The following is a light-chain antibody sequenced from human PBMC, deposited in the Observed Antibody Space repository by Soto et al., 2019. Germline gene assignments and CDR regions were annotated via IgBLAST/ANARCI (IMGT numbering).Light chain of an antibody. CDR1: SSDIGGSYH. J-gene: IGLJ1*01. Sequence: QSALTQPASVSGSPGQSITISCIRTSSDIGGSYHVSWHQQHPGKAPKLIIYDVTNRPSGVSNRFSGSKTGNTASLIISGLQAEDEADYYCSSYTSTSSYVFGSGTKLTVL. CDR3: SSYTSTSSYV. V-gene: IGLV2-14*03. CDR2: DVT.